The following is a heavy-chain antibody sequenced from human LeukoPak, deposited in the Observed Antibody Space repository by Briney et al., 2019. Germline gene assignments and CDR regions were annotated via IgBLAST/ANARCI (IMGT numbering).Heavy chain of an antibody. J-gene: IGHJ4*02. Sequence: GGSLRLSCAASGFTFSSYSMNWVRQAPGKGLEWVGRIKSKTDGGTTDYAAPVKGRFTISRDDSKNTLYLQMNSLKTEDTAVYYCTTDPVIAAPHRSYWGQGTLVTVSS. V-gene: IGHV3-15*01. CDR3: TTDPVIAAPHRSY. CDR2: IKSKTDGGTT. CDR1: GFTFSSYS. D-gene: IGHD6-13*01.